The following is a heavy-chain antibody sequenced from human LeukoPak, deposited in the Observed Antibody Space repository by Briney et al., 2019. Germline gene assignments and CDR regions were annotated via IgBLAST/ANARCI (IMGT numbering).Heavy chain of an antibody. J-gene: IGHJ4*02. CDR1: GFTFSNYG. Sequence: GGSLRLSCAASGFTFSNYGMNWGRPAPGKGLFWVSAITGGGDSTYYSDSVKDRFAISRDNSKNTLFLQMNSLRAEDTALYYCAKVISSGYYYDSWGQGTLVTVSA. CDR3: AKVISSGYYYDS. D-gene: IGHD3-22*01. V-gene: IGHV3-23*01. CDR2: ITGGGDST.